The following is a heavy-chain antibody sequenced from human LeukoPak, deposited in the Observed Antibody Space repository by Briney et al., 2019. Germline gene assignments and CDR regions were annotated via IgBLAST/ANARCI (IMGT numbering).Heavy chain of an antibody. D-gene: IGHD6-13*01. J-gene: IGHJ4*02. CDR1: GFTFSSYA. Sequence: PGGSLRLSCAASGFTFSSYAMSWVRQAPGKGLEWVSAISGSGGSTYYADSVKGRFTISRDNSKNTLYLQMNSLRAEDTAVYYCAKPPRYSSSWYIDYWGQGTLVTVSS. CDR3: AKPPRYSSSWYIDY. V-gene: IGHV3-23*01. CDR2: ISGSGGST.